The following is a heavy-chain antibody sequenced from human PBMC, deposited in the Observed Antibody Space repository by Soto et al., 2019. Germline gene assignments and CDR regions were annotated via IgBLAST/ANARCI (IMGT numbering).Heavy chain of an antibody. J-gene: IGHJ6*03. CDR2: IWYDGSNK. CDR1: GFTFSSYG. CDR3: ARDLEYSYGNYYYYYMDV. D-gene: IGHD5-18*01. Sequence: QVQLVESGGGVVQPGRSLRLSCAASGFTFSSYGMHWVRQAPGKGLEWVAVIWYDGSNKYYADSVKGRFTISRDNSKNTLYLQMNSLRAEDTAVYYWARDLEYSYGNYYYYYMDVWGKGTTVTVSS. V-gene: IGHV3-33*01.